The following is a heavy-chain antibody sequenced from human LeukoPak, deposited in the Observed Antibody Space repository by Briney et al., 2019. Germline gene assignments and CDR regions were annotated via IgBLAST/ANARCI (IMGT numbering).Heavy chain of an antibody. CDR1: GGSIRSGSFY. V-gene: IGHV4-61*02. D-gene: IGHD5-12*01. CDR2: IYSSGNT. Sequence: SETLSLTCIVSGGSIRSGSFYWNWIRQPAGKGLEWIGRIYSSGNTNYNPSLKSRVTISVETSKNQFSLMLRSVTAADTALYYCARGLSGYDSYYYYYYMDVWGQGTTVTVSS. J-gene: IGHJ6*03. CDR3: ARGLSGYDSYYYYYYMDV.